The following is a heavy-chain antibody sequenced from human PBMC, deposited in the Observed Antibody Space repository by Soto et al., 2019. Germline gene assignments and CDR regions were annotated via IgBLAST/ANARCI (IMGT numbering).Heavy chain of an antibody. CDR3: VRDGYPAWVYGVDV. CDR2: ISYDGSNK. V-gene: IGHV3-30-3*01. D-gene: IGHD1-1*01. J-gene: IGHJ6*02. CDR1: GFTFSSYA. Sequence: GGSLRLSCAASGFTFSSYATHWVRQAPGKGLEWVAVISYDGSNKYYADSVKGRFTISRDNSKNTLYLQMNSLRAEDTAVYYCVRDGYPAWVYGVDVWGQGTTVTV.